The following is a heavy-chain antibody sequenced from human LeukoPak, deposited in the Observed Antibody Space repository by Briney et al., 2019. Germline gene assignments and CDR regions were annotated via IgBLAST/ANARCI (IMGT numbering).Heavy chain of an antibody. Sequence: GGSLRLSCAPSGLTFSIYAMSSVRHAPGKGLEWVSAISGSGGGTYYGASVKDRLTHYRNNSKNTLYLQMNRLRAEDTAVYYCANAHYDSSGYMGDYYYYMDVWGKGTTVTVSS. V-gene: IGHV3-23*01. D-gene: IGHD3-22*01. CDR2: ISGSGGGT. CDR3: ANAHYDSSGYMGDYYYYMDV. J-gene: IGHJ6*03. CDR1: GLTFSIYA.